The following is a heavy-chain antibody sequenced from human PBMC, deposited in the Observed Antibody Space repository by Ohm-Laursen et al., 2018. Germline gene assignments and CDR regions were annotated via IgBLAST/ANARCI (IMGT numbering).Heavy chain of an antibody. CDR3: ARVDILTGYYYY. D-gene: IGHD3-9*01. Sequence: TQTLTLTCTFSGFSLSTSGMCVSWIRQPPGKALEWLARIDWYDDKYYRTSLKTRLTISKDTSKNQVVLIMTNMDPVDTATYYCARVDILTGYYYYWGQGTLVTVSS. CDR2: IDWYDDK. CDR1: GFSLSTSGMC. J-gene: IGHJ4*02. V-gene: IGHV2-70*11.